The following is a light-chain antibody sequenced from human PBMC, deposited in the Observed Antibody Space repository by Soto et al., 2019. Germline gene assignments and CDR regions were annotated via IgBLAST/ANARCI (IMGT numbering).Light chain of an antibody. CDR3: QRSYSTPRT. CDR1: QSISSY. V-gene: IGKV1-39*01. CDR2: AAS. J-gene: IGKJ1*01. Sequence: DIQMTQSPSSLSASVGDRVTITCRASQSISSYLNWYQQKPGKAPKLLIYAASSLQSGVPSRFSGSGSGTDFTLTISSLQPEDFATYYCQRSYSTPRTFGQGIK.